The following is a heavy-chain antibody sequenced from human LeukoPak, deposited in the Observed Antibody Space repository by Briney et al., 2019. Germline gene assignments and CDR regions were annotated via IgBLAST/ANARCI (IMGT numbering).Heavy chain of an antibody. Sequence: GGSLRLSCAASGFTFSTYWMTWVRQAPGKGLEWVSAISGSGGSTYYADSVKGRFTISRDNSKNTLYLQMNSLRAEDTAVYYCANVFSEAYCGGDCYPDAFDIWGQGTMVTVSS. CDR3: ANVFSEAYCGGDCYPDAFDI. J-gene: IGHJ3*02. V-gene: IGHV3-23*01. CDR1: GFTFSTYW. D-gene: IGHD2-21*02. CDR2: ISGSGGST.